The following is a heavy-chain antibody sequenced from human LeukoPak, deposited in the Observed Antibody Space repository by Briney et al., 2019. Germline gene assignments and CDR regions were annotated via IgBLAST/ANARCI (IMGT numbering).Heavy chain of an antibody. J-gene: IGHJ6*02. D-gene: IGHD3-22*01. Sequence: PSETLSLTCTVSGGSISSYYWSWIRQPPGKGLEWIGYIYYSGSTNYNPSLKSRVTISVDTSKNQFSLKLSSVTAADTAVYYCARSDSSGYYYYYGMDVWGQGTTVTVSS. CDR1: GGSISSYY. V-gene: IGHV4-59*01. CDR3: ARSDSSGYYYYYGMDV. CDR2: IYYSGST.